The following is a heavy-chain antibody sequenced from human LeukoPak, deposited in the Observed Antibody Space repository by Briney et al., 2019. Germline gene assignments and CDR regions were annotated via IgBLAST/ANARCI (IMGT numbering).Heavy chain of an antibody. D-gene: IGHD3-9*01. CDR3: AKDLYLTGYSFDY. Sequence: GGSLRLSCAASGFTFSSYEMNWVRQAPGKGLEWVSYISSSGGTIYYADSVKGRFTISRDNAKNSLYLQMNSLRAEDTAVYYCAKDLYLTGYSFDYWGQGTLVTVSS. CDR2: ISSSGGTI. V-gene: IGHV3-48*03. CDR1: GFTFSSYE. J-gene: IGHJ4*02.